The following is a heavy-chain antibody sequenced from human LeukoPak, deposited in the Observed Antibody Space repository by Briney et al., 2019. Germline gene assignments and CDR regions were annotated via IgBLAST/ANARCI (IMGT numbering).Heavy chain of an antibody. CDR1: GGSISSGSYY. Sequence: SQTLSFTCTVSGGSISSGSYYWSWIRQPAGKGLEWIARIYTSGSTNYKPSLKSRVTISVDTSKNQFSLKLSSVTAADTAVYYCARVGRYCSSTSCYTGWFDPWGQGTLVTVSS. J-gene: IGHJ5*02. D-gene: IGHD2-2*02. CDR3: ARVGRYCSSTSCYTGWFDP. V-gene: IGHV4-61*02. CDR2: IYTSGST.